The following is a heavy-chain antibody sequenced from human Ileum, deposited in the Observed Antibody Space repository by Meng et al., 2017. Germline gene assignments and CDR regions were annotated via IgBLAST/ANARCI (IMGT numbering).Heavy chain of an antibody. V-gene: IGHV1-46*01. CDR1: GYTFTNYY. Sequence: QVQLVQSGAEVKKPGASVKVSCTASGYTFTNYYMHWVPQAPGQGPEWMGIINPTGGATTYAQKFQGRVTMTRDTSTSTVYMELSSLRSEDTAMYYCARVLVPSIKTPIHYWGQGTLVTVSS. D-gene: IGHD3-3*02. J-gene: IGHJ4*02. CDR2: INPTGGAT. CDR3: ARVLVPSIKTPIHY.